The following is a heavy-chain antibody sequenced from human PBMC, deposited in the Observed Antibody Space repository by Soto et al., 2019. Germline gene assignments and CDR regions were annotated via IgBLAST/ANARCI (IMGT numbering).Heavy chain of an antibody. D-gene: IGHD3-9*01. CDR2: ISYDGSNK. J-gene: IGHJ4*02. Sequence: QAGGSLRLSCAASGFTFSSYGMHWVRQAPGKGLEWVAVISYDGSNKYYADSVKGRFTISRDNSKNTLYLQMNSLRAEDTAVYYCAKDYDILTGSPYFDYWGQGTLVTVSS. V-gene: IGHV3-30*18. CDR3: AKDYDILTGSPYFDY. CDR1: GFTFSSYG.